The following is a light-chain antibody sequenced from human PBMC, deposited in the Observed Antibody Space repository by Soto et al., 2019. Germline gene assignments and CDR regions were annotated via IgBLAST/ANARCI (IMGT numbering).Light chain of an antibody. CDR2: LTS. CDR3: QQYYSTPLS. J-gene: IGKJ4*01. V-gene: IGKV3D-15*01. Sequence: EIVMTQSPATLSVFPGERATLSCRASQAVNTRLAWYQHKPGQAPRLLIYLTSNRATGIPARFSGSGSGTDFTFTISSLQAEDVAVYYCQQYYSTPLSFGGGTKVDIK. CDR1: QAVNTR.